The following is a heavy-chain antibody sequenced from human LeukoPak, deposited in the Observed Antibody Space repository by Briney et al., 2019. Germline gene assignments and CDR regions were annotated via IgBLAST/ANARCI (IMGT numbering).Heavy chain of an antibody. CDR2: IKSKTDGGTT. Sequence: GGSRRLSCAASGFTFSNAWMSWVRQAPGKGLEWVGRIKSKTDGGTTDYAAPVKGRFTISRDDSKNTLYLQMNSLKTEDTAVYYCTTPNYRYGMDVWGQGTTVTVSS. CDR3: TTPNYRYGMDV. V-gene: IGHV3-15*01. CDR1: GFTFSNAW. J-gene: IGHJ6*02.